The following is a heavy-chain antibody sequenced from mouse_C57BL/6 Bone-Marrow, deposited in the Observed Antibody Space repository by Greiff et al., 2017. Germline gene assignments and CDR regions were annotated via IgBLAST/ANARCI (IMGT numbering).Heavy chain of an antibody. Sequence: EVQGVESGGGLVKPGGSLKLSCAASGFTFSDYGMHWVRQAPETGLEWVAYISSGSSTIYYADTVKGRFTISRDNAKNTLFLQMTSLRSEDTAMYYCASYYYGSRWYFDVWGTGTTVTVSS. J-gene: IGHJ1*03. CDR2: ISSGSSTI. D-gene: IGHD1-1*01. CDR3: ASYYYGSRWYFDV. V-gene: IGHV5-17*01. CDR1: GFTFSDYG.